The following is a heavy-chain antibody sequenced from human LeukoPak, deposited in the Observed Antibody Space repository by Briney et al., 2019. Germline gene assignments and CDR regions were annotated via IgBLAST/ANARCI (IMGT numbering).Heavy chain of an antibody. Sequence: ASVKVSCKASGYTFTTYNINWVRQATGQGLEWMGWMNPNSGNTGYAQKFQGRVTITRNTSISTAYMELSSLRSEDTAVYYCARGPPFRYSGYASFDYWGQGTLVTVSS. CDR2: MNPNSGNT. CDR1: GYTFTTYN. J-gene: IGHJ4*02. V-gene: IGHV1-8*03. D-gene: IGHD5-12*01. CDR3: ARGPPFRYSGYASFDY.